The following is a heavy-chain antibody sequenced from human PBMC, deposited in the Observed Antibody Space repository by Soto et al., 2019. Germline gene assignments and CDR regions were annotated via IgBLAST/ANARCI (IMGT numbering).Heavy chain of an antibody. D-gene: IGHD5-18*01. CDR2: IKQDGSEK. J-gene: IGHJ6*02. CDR3: ASSYSSPYSYYGMDV. Sequence: EVQLVESGGGLVQPGGSLRLSCAASGFTFSSYWMSWVRQAPGKGLEWVANIKQDGSEKYYVDSVKGRFTISRDNAKNSLYLQMNSLRAEDTAVYYCASSYSSPYSYYGMDVWGQGTTVTVSS. V-gene: IGHV3-7*03. CDR1: GFTFSSYW.